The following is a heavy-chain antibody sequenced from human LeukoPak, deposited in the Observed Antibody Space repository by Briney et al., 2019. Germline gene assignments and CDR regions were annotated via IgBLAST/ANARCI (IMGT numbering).Heavy chain of an antibody. V-gene: IGHV3-48*01. D-gene: IGHD4-23*01. CDR2: ISSSSSTI. CDR3: AREAGGGGNPFDY. Sequence: GGSLRLSCAASGFTFSSYSMNWVRQAPGKGLEWVSYISSSSSTIYYADSVKGRFTISRDNAKNSLYLQMNSLRAEDTAVYCCAREAGGGGNPFDYWGQGTLVTVSS. J-gene: IGHJ4*02. CDR1: GFTFSSYS.